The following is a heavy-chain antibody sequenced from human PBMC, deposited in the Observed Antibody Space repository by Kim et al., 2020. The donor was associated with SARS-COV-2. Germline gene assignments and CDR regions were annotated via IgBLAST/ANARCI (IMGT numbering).Heavy chain of an antibody. Sequence: GGSLRLSCAASGFTFSSYAMSWVRQAPGKGLEWVSAISGSGGSTYYADSVKGRFTISRDNSKNTLYLQMNSLRAEDTAVYYCAKDRIVGAYYYYYGMDVWGQGTTVTVYS. CDR1: GFTFSSYA. D-gene: IGHD1-26*01. V-gene: IGHV3-23*01. CDR2: ISGSGGST. J-gene: IGHJ6*02. CDR3: AKDRIVGAYYYYYGMDV.